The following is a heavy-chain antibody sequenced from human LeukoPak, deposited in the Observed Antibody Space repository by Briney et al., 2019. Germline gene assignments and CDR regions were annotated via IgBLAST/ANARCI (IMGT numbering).Heavy chain of an antibody. Sequence: PGGSLRLSCAVSGITLSNYGMSWVRQAPGKGLEWVAGISGSGGRTNYADAVKGRFTISRDTAKNTLFLQMNSLRVEDTAVYFCAKRGVVIRVILVGFHKEAYYFDSWGQGALVTVSS. D-gene: IGHD3-22*01. V-gene: IGHV3-23*01. CDR2: ISGSGGRT. CDR3: AKRGVVIRVILVGFHKEAYYFDS. CDR1: GITLSNYG. J-gene: IGHJ4*02.